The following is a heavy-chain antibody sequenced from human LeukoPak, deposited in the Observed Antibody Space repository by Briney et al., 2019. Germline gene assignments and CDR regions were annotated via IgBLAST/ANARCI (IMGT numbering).Heavy chain of an antibody. D-gene: IGHD3-10*01. Sequence: SETLSLTCTVSGGSISSYYWSWIRQPAGKGLEWIGRIYTSGSTNYNPSLKSRVTMSVDTSKNQFSLKLSSVTAADTAVYYCARLSRIPLVLLWFGGDFDIWGQGTMVTVSS. CDR3: ARLSRIPLVLLWFGGDFDI. CDR1: GGSISSYY. V-gene: IGHV4-4*07. J-gene: IGHJ3*02. CDR2: IYTSGST.